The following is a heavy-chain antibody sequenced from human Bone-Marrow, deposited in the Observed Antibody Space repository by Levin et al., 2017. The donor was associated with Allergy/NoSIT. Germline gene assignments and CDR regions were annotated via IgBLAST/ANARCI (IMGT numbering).Heavy chain of an antibody. D-gene: IGHD2-2*01. CDR3: ARGGCSSTSCLDY. Sequence: GGSLRLSCAASGFTFGRYYMHWVRQAPGKGLAWVSSIISDGSNTNYADSVKGRFTIARDNAENALYLQMNSLRAEDTAVYYCARGGCSSTSCLDYWGQGTLVTVSS. V-gene: IGHV3-74*01. CDR2: IISDGSNT. J-gene: IGHJ4*02. CDR1: GFTFGRYY.